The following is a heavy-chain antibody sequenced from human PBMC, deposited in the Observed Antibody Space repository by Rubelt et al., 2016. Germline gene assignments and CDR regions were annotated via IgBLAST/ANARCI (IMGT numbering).Heavy chain of an antibody. J-gene: IGHJ5*02. D-gene: IGHD3-3*01. V-gene: IGHV3-48*02. CDR2: ISSSSSTI. CDR3: ARPAYAGADFWSGYPQNWFDP. Sequence: GRGLEWVSYISSSSSTIYYADSVKGRFTISRDNAKNSLYLQMNSLRDEDTAVYYCARPAYAGADFWSGYPQNWFDPWGQGTLVTVSS.